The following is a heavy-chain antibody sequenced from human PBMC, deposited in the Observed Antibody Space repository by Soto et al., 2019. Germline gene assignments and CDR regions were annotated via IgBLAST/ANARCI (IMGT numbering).Heavy chain of an antibody. D-gene: IGHD6-19*01. J-gene: IGHJ6*01. CDR1: GFTFSSYS. CDR2: ISGSGGST. V-gene: IGHV3-23*01. Sequence: GVLILSCAASGFTFSSYSMIWVLQAPGNGLEWVSAISGSGGSTYYSDSVKGRFTISRDNSKNTLYLQMNSLRAEDTAVYYCARDRGRWLAHYYYYYGMDVWGQGTTVTVSS. CDR3: ARDRGRWLAHYYYYYGMDV.